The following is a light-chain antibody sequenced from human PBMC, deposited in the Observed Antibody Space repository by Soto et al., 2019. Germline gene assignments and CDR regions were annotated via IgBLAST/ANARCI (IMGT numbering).Light chain of an antibody. V-gene: IGKV1-5*01. CDR1: QSISMW. J-gene: IGKJ1*01. CDR2: DAS. Sequence: DIEINQSPSTLSEYVGYRVTITCRSSQSISMWLAWYQQKPGKAPKFLIYDASTLESGVPSRFSGSASGTEFTLTITSLQPDDFATYYCQQDDTYLWTFGQVTEVDIK. CDR3: QQDDTYLWT.